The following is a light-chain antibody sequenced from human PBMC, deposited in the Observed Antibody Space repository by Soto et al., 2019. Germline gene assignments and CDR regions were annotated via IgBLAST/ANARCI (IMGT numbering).Light chain of an antibody. J-gene: IGLJ3*02. V-gene: IGLV2-11*01. CDR1: SNDVGGNNY. Sequence: QSALTQPRSVSGSPGQSVTISCTGTSNDVGGNNYVSWYRQHPGKAPKLMISEVSNRPSGVSNRFSGSKSGNTAPLTISGLQADDEGYYYCYSYAGSFTWVFGGGTKLTVL. CDR3: YSYAGSFTWV. CDR2: EVS.